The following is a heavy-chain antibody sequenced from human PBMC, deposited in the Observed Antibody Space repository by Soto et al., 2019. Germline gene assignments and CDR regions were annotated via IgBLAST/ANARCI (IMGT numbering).Heavy chain of an antibody. V-gene: IGHV3-15*07. CDR2: IKSKTDGGTT. J-gene: IGHJ4*01. CDR3: TTDSYSTIIIVRFDY. Sequence: GSVRLSCAASGFTFSNAWINWVRQAPGKGLEWVGRIKSKTDGGTTDYAEPVKGRFAISRDDSNNMVYLQMNSLKIEDTAVYCCTTDSYSTIIIVRFDYWGHGTLVTVSS. D-gene: IGHD3-22*01. CDR1: GFTFSNAW.